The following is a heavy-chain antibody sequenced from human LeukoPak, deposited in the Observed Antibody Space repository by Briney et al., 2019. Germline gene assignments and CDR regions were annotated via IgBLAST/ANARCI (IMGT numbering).Heavy chain of an antibody. CDR3: ARDSGEGDYYDSSGSFDY. CDR2: ISAYNGNT. V-gene: IGHV1-18*01. D-gene: IGHD3-22*01. Sequence: APVKVSCKASGYTFTSYGISWVRQAPGQGLEWMGWISAYNGNTNYAQKLQGRVTMTTDTSTSTAYMELRSLRSDDTAVYYCARDSGEGDYYDSSGSFDYWGQGTLVTVSS. CDR1: GYTFTSYG. J-gene: IGHJ4*02.